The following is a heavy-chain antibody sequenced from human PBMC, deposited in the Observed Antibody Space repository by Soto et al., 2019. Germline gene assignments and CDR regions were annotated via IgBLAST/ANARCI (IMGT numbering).Heavy chain of an antibody. CDR3: ARGSGSYYNPPGDYYYGMDV. V-gene: IGHV1-69*13. Sequence: GASVKVSCKASGGTFSSYAISWVRQAPGQGLEWMGGIIPIFGTANYAQKFQGRVTITADESTSTAYMELSSLRSEDTAVYYCARGSGSYYNPPGDYYYGMDVWGQGTTVTVSS. J-gene: IGHJ6*02. CDR1: GGTFSSYA. CDR2: IIPIFGTA. D-gene: IGHD3-10*01.